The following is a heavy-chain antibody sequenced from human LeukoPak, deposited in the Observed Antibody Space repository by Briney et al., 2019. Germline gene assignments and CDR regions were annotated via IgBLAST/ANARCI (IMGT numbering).Heavy chain of an antibody. Sequence: GGSLRLSCAASGFTFSSYAMSWVRQAPGKGLEWVPAISGSGGSTYYADSVKGRFTISRDNSKNTLYLQMNSLRAEDTAVYYCALATIFGAYYYYYYMDVWGKGTTVTVSS. CDR1: GFTFSSYA. J-gene: IGHJ6*03. D-gene: IGHD5-12*01. CDR2: ISGSGGST. CDR3: ALATIFGAYYYYYYMDV. V-gene: IGHV3-23*01.